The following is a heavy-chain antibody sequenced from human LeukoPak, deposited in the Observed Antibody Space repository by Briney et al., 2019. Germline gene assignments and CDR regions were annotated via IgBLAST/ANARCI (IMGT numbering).Heavy chain of an antibody. CDR3: AREGDRWAAVAGTIDY. V-gene: IGHV4-31*03. CDR2: IYYSGST. Sequence: SVTLSLTCTVSGGSISSGGYYWSWIRQHPGKGLEWIGYIYYSGSTYYNPSLKSRVTISVDTSKNQFSLKLSSVTAADTAVYYCAREGDRWAAVAGTIDYWGQGTLVTVSS. D-gene: IGHD6-19*01. CDR1: GGSISSGGYY. J-gene: IGHJ4*02.